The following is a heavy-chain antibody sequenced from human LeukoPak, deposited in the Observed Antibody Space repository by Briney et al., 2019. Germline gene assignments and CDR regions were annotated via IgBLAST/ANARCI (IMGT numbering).Heavy chain of an antibody. J-gene: IGHJ5*02. Sequence: SGTLSLTCTVSGGSISNYYWSWIRQPAGKGLEWIGRIYSSGSTNYNPSLKSRVTMSVDTSTNQLSLKLSSVTAADTAVYYCARLSVLLEGFDPWGQGTLVTVSS. V-gene: IGHV4-4*07. CDR2: IYSSGST. CDR3: ARLSVLLEGFDP. CDR1: GGSISNYY. D-gene: IGHD3-10*01.